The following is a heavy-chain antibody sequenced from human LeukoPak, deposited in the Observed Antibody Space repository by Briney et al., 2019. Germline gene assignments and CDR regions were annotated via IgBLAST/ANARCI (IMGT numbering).Heavy chain of an antibody. D-gene: IGHD2-2*01. CDR2: ISSSSSYI. J-gene: IGHJ4*02. V-gene: IGHV3-21*01. Sequence: GGSLKILCAASGFTFSSYSMNWVRQAPGKGLEWVSSISSSSSYIYYADSVKGRFTISRDNAKNSLYLQTNSLRAEDTAVYYCARDGFVVVVPYFDYWGKGHLVTVSS. CDR1: GFTFSSYS. CDR3: ARDGFVVVVPYFDY.